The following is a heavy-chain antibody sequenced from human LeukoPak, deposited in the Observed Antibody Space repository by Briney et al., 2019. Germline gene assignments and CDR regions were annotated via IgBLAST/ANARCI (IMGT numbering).Heavy chain of an antibody. Sequence: GGSLRLSCAASGFTFSNAWMSWVRQAPGKGLEWVGQIKSKTDGGTTDYAAPVKGRFTISRDDSKNTLYLQMNSLKTEDTAVYYCTPRPGYYFDYWGQGTLVTVSS. CDR2: IKSKTDGGTT. V-gene: IGHV3-15*01. CDR3: TPRPGYYFDY. CDR1: GFTFSNAW. J-gene: IGHJ4*02.